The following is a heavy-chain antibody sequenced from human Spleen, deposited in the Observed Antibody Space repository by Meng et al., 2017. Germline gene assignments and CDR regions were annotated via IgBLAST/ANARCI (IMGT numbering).Heavy chain of an antibody. CDR3: ARNEGDYPDY. J-gene: IGHJ4*02. Sequence: QVQLVQSGSELKKPGASVKVPCKASGYTFTNYAMNWVRQAPGQGLEWMGWINTYTGNPTYAQDFTGRFVFSLDSSVSTAYLQINSLKAEDTAFYYCARNEGDYPDYWGQGTLVTVSS. V-gene: IGHV7-4-1*02. CDR2: INTYTGNP. CDR1: GYTFTNYA.